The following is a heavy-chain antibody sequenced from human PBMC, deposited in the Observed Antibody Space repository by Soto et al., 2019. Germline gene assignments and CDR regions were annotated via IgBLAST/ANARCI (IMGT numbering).Heavy chain of an antibody. D-gene: IGHD4-17*01. CDR3: ARLPWADYGGIFDP. CDR1: GGSISSSNW. CDR2: IYHSGST. Sequence: SETLSLTCVVSGGSISSSNWWSWVRQPPGKGLEWIGEIYHSGSTNYNPSLKSRVTISVDKSKKQFSLKLYSVTTADTAMYYCARLPWADYGGIFDPWGQGTLVTVSS. V-gene: IGHV4-4*02. J-gene: IGHJ5*02.